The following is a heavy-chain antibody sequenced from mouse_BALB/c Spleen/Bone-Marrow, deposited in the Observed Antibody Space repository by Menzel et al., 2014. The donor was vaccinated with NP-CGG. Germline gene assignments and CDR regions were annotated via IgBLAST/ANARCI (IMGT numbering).Heavy chain of an antibody. V-gene: IGHV1-31*01. CDR2: IYPYNGVS. Sequence: VQLKDSGPELVKPGASVKISCKASGYSFTGYYMHWVKQSHGNSLDWIGYIYPYNGVSSYNQKFKGKATLTVGKSSSTAYMELRSLTSDDSAVYYCESRGEYFDVWGAGTTVTVSS. CDR3: ESRGEYFDV. J-gene: IGHJ1*01. CDR1: GYSFTGYY.